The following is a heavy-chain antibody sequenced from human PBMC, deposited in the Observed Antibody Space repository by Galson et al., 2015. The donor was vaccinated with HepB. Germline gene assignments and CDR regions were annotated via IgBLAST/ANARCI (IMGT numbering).Heavy chain of an antibody. V-gene: IGHV3-15*01. J-gene: IGHJ4*02. CDR1: GFTFSSAC. CDR3: AREDFDY. Sequence: SLRLSCAASGFTFSSACMSWVRQAPGKGLEWVGRIKSKADGGTTDYAAPVKGTITISSEDSKNTLELQMNSLNTEDTAVYYCAREDFDYWGQGTLVTVSS. CDR2: IKSKADGGTT.